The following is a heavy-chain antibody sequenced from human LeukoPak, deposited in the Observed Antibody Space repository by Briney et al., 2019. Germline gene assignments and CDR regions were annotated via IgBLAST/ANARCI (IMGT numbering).Heavy chain of an antibody. D-gene: IGHD3-10*01. CDR2: ISAGGGTT. J-gene: IGHJ3*02. CDR3: AKPFAPEYYSGDTGAFDI. V-gene: IGHV3-23*01. CDR1: GFTFSSYS. Sequence: GGSLRLSCAASGFTFSSYSMNWVRQAPGKGLEWVSVISAGGGTTYYADSVKGRFTVSRDNSKNTLYLQMNSLRAEDTAVYYCAKPFAPEYYSGDTGAFDIWGQGTMVTVSS.